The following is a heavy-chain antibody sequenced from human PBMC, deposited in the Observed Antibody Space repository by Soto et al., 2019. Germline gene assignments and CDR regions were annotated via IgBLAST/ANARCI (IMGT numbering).Heavy chain of an antibody. CDR1: GGSLSDYF. Sequence: SETLSLTCVVSGGSLSDYFWSWIRQPPGMALEWIGEINHLGSINYNPSLKSRVTMSVDTSKNQFSLKLNSVTAADTALYYCASAYCSGGSCYDYFDYWGQGTLVTVSS. J-gene: IGHJ4*02. CDR3: ASAYCSGGSCYDYFDY. V-gene: IGHV4-34*01. CDR2: INHLGSI. D-gene: IGHD2-15*01.